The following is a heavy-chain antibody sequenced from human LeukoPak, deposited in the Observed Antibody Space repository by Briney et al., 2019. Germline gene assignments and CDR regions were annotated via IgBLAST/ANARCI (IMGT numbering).Heavy chain of an antibody. CDR1: GFTFDDYA. CDR2: ISWNSGSI. CDR3: ARDRISAGTPTGP. D-gene: IGHD6-13*01. J-gene: IGHJ5*02. Sequence: GRSLRLSCAASGFTFDDYAMHWVRQAPGKGLEWVSGISWNSGSIGYADSVKGRFTISRDNAKNSLYLQMNSLRAEDTAVYYCARDRISAGTPTGPWGQGTLVTVSP. V-gene: IGHV3-9*01.